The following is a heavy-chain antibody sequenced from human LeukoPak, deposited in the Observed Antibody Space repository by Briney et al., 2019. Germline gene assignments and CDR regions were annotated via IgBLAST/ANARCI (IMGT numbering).Heavy chain of an antibody. J-gene: IGHJ6*03. D-gene: IGHD3-3*01. Sequence: GESLKISCQGSGYSFTRYWIGWVRQMPGKGLEWMGIIYPGDSDTRYSPSFQGQVTISADKSISTAYLQWSSLRASDTAMYYCARQSTPLEWLLGYMDVWGKGATVTVSS. CDR3: ARQSTPLEWLLGYMDV. V-gene: IGHV5-51*01. CDR1: GYSFTRYW. CDR2: IYPGDSDT.